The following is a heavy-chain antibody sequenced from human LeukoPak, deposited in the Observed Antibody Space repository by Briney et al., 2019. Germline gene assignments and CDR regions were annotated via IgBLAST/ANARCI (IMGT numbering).Heavy chain of an antibody. Sequence: PGGSLRLSCAASGFAFSDYYMSWIRQAPGKGLEWVSYISSSSSYTNYADSVKGRFTISRDNAKNSLYLQMNSLRAEDTAVYYCARVSGGCYGSGQSDYWGQGTLVTVSS. CDR1: GFAFSDYY. J-gene: IGHJ4*02. V-gene: IGHV3-11*06. D-gene: IGHD3-10*01. CDR2: ISSSSSYT. CDR3: ARVSGGCYGSGQSDY.